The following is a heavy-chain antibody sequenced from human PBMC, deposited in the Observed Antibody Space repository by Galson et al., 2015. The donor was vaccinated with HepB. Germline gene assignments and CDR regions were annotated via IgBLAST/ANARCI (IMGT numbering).Heavy chain of an antibody. CDR3: AREELGYYGMDV. CDR2: ISSNGGST. D-gene: IGHD1-26*01. V-gene: IGHV3-64*01. J-gene: IGHJ6*02. CDR1: GFTFSSYA. Sequence: SLRLSCAASGFTFSSYAMHWVRQAPGKGLEYVSAISSNGGSTYYANSVKGRFTISRDNSKNTLYLQMGSLRAEDMAVYYCAREELGYYGMDVWGQGTTVTVSS.